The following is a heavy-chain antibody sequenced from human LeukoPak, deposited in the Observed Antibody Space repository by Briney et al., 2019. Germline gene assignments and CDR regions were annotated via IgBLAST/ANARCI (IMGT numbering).Heavy chain of an antibody. J-gene: IGHJ4*02. CDR3: AGAVDTAFRGCGY. CDR2: INSDGSTT. D-gene: IGHD5-18*01. CDR1: GFTFNSYW. Sequence: QSGGSLRLSCATSGFTFNSYWMHWVRQAPGKGLVWVSRINSDGSTTNYADSVKGRFTISRDNAKNTLYLQMNSLRAEDTAVYYCAGAVDTAFRGCGYWGQGTLVTVSS. V-gene: IGHV3-74*01.